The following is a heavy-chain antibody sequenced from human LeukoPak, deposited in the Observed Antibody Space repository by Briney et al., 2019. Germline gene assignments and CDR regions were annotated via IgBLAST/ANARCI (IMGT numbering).Heavy chain of an antibody. D-gene: IGHD3-22*01. CDR3: ARWLRPSGYYYH. J-gene: IGHJ5*02. V-gene: IGHV1-8*01. CDR2: MNPKSGNT. Sequence: ASVKVSCKASGYTFTSYDINWVRQATGQGLEWMGWMNPKSGNTGYAQKFQGRVTMSRNTSISTAYKELSSLRSEDTAVYYCARWLRPSGYYYHWGQGTLVTVSS. CDR1: GYTFTSYD.